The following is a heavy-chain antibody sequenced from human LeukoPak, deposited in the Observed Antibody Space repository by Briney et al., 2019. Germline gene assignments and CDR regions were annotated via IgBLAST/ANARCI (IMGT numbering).Heavy chain of an antibody. CDR1: GYTFTGYD. CDR2: MNPNSGNT. CDR3: ARGSGSYYNSDY. J-gene: IGHJ4*02. Sequence: ASVKVSCKASGYTFTGYDINWVRQATGQGLEWMGWMNPNSGNTGYAQKFQGRVTMTRNTSISTAYMELSSLRSEDTAVYYCARGSGSYYNSDYWGQGTLVTVSS. D-gene: IGHD3-10*01. V-gene: IGHV1-8*01.